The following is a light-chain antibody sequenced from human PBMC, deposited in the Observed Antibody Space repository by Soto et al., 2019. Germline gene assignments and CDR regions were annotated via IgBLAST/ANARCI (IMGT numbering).Light chain of an antibody. CDR3: QQSYTIPLT. CDR1: QTISNY. CDR2: AAS. V-gene: IGKV1-39*01. J-gene: IGKJ3*01. Sequence: DIQMTQSPSSLSASVGDRVTITCRASQTISNYLNWYQQKPGKAPKVLIYAASTLQSGVPSRFSGSGSGTDFTLTIGSLQPEDFATYYCQQSYTIPLTFGPGTIVDI.